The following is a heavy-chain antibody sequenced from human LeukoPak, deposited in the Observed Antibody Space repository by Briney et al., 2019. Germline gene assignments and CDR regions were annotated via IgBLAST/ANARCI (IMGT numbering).Heavy chain of an antibody. J-gene: IGHJ6*03. CDR2: INPSGGST. D-gene: IGHD2-8*02. Sequence: ASVKVSCKASGYTFTSYYMHWVRQAPGQGLEWMGIINPSGGSTSYAQKFQGRVTMTRDMSTSTVYMELSSLRSEDTAVYYCAAGGHDYYYYMDVWGKGTTVTVSS. V-gene: IGHV1-46*03. CDR3: AAGGHDYYYYMDV. CDR1: GYTFTSYY.